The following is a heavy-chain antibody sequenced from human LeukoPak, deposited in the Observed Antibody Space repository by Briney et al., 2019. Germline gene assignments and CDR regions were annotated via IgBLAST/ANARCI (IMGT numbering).Heavy chain of an antibody. CDR1: GGSISSGHYY. Sequence: PSQTLSLTCTVSGGSISSGHYYWSWIRRPPGKGLEWIGYIYYSGSTYYNPSLKSRVTISVDTSKNQLSLKLSSVTAADTAVYYCARDEGGYGTLLDYWGQGTLVTVSS. V-gene: IGHV4-30-4*01. J-gene: IGHJ4*02. D-gene: IGHD5-18*01. CDR2: IYYSGST. CDR3: ARDEGGYGTLLDY.